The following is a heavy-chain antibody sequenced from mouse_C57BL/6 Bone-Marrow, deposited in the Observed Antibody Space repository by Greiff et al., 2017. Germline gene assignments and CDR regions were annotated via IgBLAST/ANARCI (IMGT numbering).Heavy chain of an antibody. V-gene: IGHV1-54*01. CDR3: VRGAYSDC. CDR2: INPGSGGT. Sequence: QVQLQQSGAELVRPGTSVKVSCKASGYSFTNYLIEWVKQRPGQGHEWIGVINPGSGGTNYNEKFKGKATLTADKSSSTAYMQLSSLTSEDYAVYFCVRGAYSDCWGQGTTLSVSS. CDR1: GYSFTNYL. J-gene: IGHJ2*01.